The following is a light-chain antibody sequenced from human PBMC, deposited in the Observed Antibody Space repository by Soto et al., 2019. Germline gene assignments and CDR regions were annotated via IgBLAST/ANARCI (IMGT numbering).Light chain of an antibody. V-gene: IGKV1-33*01. J-gene: IGKJ4*01. CDR3: QQYDNLPLT. CDR1: QDITNY. CDR2: DAS. Sequence: DIQLTQSPSSLSASLGDRVTITCQASQDITNYLNWYQQKPGKAPKLLISDASNLKTGVPSRFSGSGSGTDFTFTISSLQPEDIATYYCQQYDNLPLTSGGGTKVDIK.